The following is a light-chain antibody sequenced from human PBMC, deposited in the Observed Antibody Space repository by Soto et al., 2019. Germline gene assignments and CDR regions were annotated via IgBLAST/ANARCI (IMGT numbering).Light chain of an antibody. Sequence: EIVLTQSPGTLSLSPGARATLSCRASQSVSSSYLAWYQQKPGQAPRLLIYGASSRATGIPDRFSGSGSGTDFTLTISRLEPEDFAVYYSQQYGSSPFTFSPGTKVDIK. CDR1: QSVSSSY. V-gene: IGKV3-20*01. CDR2: GAS. J-gene: IGKJ3*01. CDR3: QQYGSSPFT.